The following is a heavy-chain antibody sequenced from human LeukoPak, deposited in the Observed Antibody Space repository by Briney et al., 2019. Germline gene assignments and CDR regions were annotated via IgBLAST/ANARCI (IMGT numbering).Heavy chain of an antibody. V-gene: IGHV4-4*02. CDR2: ISLTGLT. CDR1: GGSISNTNW. J-gene: IGHJ4*02. CDR3: SRENGAFSPFGY. D-gene: IGHD2-8*01. Sequence: SGTLSLTCGVSGGSISNTNWWSWVRQPAGQGLEWIGEISLTGLTRYSPSHESRVTVSLDKSKNQLSLNLTSVTAADTAVYYCSRENGAFSPFGYWGQGILATVLS.